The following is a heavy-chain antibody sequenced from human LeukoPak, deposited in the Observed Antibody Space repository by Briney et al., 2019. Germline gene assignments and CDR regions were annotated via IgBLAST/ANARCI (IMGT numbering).Heavy chain of an antibody. D-gene: IGHD3-3*01. CDR1: GGSINSSSSF. CDR2: IYYSGST. J-gene: IGHJ5*02. V-gene: IGHV4-39*07. CDR3: ARAIGGSDFWSGYLRWFDP. Sequence: SETLSLTCTVSGGSINSSSSFWAWIRQPPGKGLEWIGNIYYSGSTYYNPSLKSRVTISLDTSKNQFSLKLTSVTAADTAVYYCARAIGGSDFWSGYLRWFDPWGQGTLVTVSS.